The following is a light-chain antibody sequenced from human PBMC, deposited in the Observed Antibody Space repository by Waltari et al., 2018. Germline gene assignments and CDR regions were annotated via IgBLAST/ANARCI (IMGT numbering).Light chain of an antibody. CDR3: LQHNSYPLT. V-gene: IGKV1-17*01. CDR2: AAT. Sequence: IQMPQSPSSLSASVGDTVTITCRAIQGISSYLNWFQQKPGKAPKLLIYAATTLQSGVPSRFSGSGSGTEFTLTISSLQPEDFAAYYCLQHNSYPLTFGGGTKVEIK. CDR1: QGISSY. J-gene: IGKJ4*01.